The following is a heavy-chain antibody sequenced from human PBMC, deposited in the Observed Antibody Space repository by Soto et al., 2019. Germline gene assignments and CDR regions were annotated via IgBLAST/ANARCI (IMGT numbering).Heavy chain of an antibody. D-gene: IGHD3-10*01. CDR1: GGTFSTNA. CDR2: IIPMFGTP. CDR3: ARGVYGSGSYYNVY. V-gene: IGHV1-69*01. Sequence: QVQLVQSGAEVKKPGSSVKVSCKASGGTFSTNAISWVRQAPGQGLEWRGGIIPMFGTPNYAQKLQCRVTITADESTSTAYSEVSSLKSEDTAVYYCARGVYGSGSYYNVYLVQGTPCTVSS. J-gene: IGHJ4*02.